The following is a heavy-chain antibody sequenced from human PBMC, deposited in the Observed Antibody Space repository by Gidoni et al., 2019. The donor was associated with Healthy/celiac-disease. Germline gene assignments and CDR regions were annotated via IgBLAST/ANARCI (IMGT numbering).Heavy chain of an antibody. CDR1: GFTFSSYS. Sequence: EVQLVESGGGLVKPGGSLRLSCAASGFTFSSYSMNWVRQAPGKGLEWVSSISSSSSYIYYADSVKGRFTISRDNDKNSLYLQMNSLRAEDTAVYYCARDGLGELLFDYWGQGTLVTVSS. J-gene: IGHJ4*02. CDR3: ARDGLGELLFDY. CDR2: ISSSSSYI. V-gene: IGHV3-21*01. D-gene: IGHD3-16*01.